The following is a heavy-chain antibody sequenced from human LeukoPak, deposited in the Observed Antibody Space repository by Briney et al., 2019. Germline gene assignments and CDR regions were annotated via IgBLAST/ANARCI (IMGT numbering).Heavy chain of an antibody. D-gene: IGHD3-10*01. CDR1: GLTFTNYG. CDR3: ARNYYGMSY. J-gene: IGHJ4*02. Sequence: GGSLRLSCVASGLTFTNYGMMWVRQAPGKGLVWVSYINSDGRSTTYADSVKGRFTISRDNAKNTLYLQMNSLRVEDTAMYYCARNYYGMSYWGQGTLVIVSS. V-gene: IGHV3-74*01. CDR2: INSDGRST.